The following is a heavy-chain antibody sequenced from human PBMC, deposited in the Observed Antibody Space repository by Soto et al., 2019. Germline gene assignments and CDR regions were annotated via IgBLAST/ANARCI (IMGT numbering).Heavy chain of an antibody. V-gene: IGHV4-31*03. CDR1: GGSISSGGYY. CDR2: IYYSGSN. D-gene: IGHD6-13*01. J-gene: IGHJ5*02. CDR3: TRDSSSWIWFDP. Sequence: PSETLSLTCTVSGGSISSGGYYWSWIRQHPGKGLAWIGYIYYSGSNYYNPSLKSRVTISVATSKNQFSLKLSSVTPAATAVYYCTRDSSSWIWFDPCGQGTLVTVSS.